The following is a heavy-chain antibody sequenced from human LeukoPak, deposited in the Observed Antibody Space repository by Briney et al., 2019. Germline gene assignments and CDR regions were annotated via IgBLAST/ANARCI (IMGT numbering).Heavy chain of an antibody. CDR1: GGSISNYY. CDR3: ARHAGGSGSPRPYYGMDV. D-gene: IGHD3-10*01. CDR2: IFYSGST. Sequence: SETLTLTCTVSGGSISNYYLSWMRQPPGKGLEWIGYIFYSGSTNYDPSLKNRGSISRDTSKNQTPLKLSSVTAADTGLYYCARHAGGSGSPRPYYGMDVWGQGTTVTVSS. J-gene: IGHJ6*02. V-gene: IGHV4-59*08.